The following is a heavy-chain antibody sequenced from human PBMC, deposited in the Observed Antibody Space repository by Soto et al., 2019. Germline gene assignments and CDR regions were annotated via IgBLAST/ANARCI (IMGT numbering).Heavy chain of an antibody. CDR3: ARSRRGHDFWSGYSTLFDY. CDR2: MNPNSGNT. J-gene: IGHJ4*02. D-gene: IGHD3-3*01. V-gene: IGHV1-8*01. Sequence: VKVSCKASGYTFTSYDINWVRQATGQGLEWMGWMNPNSGNTGYAQKFQGRVTMTRNTSISTAYMELSSLRSEDTAVYYCARSRRGHDFWSGYSTLFDYWGQGTLVTVSS. CDR1: GYTFTSYD.